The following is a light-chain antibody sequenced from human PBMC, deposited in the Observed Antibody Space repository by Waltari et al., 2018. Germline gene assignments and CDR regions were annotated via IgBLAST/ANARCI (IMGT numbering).Light chain of an antibody. V-gene: IGKV3-20*01. CDR2: GAS. CDR1: QSVSSSY. CDR3: QQYGSSPRT. Sequence: EIVLTQSPGTLSLSPGERATLSCRASQSVSSSYLAWYQQKPGQAPRLLPYGASSRATGIPDRFSGSGSGTDFTLTISRLEPEDLAVYYCQQYGSSPRTFGPGTKVDIK. J-gene: IGKJ3*01.